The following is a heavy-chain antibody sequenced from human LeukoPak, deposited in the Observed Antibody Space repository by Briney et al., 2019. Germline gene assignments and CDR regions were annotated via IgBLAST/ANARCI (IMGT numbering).Heavy chain of an antibody. CDR1: GYTFTSYY. J-gene: IGHJ6*03. CDR2: INPSGGST. Sequence: GASVKVSCKASGYTFTSYYMHWVRQAPGQGLEWMGIINPSGGSTSYAQKFQGRVTMTRDTSTSTVYMELSSLRSEDTAVYYCARDCMYNYGSGGYFPLYYYMDVWGKGTTVTVSS. CDR3: ARDCMYNYGSGGYFPLYYYMDV. D-gene: IGHD3-10*01. V-gene: IGHV1-46*01.